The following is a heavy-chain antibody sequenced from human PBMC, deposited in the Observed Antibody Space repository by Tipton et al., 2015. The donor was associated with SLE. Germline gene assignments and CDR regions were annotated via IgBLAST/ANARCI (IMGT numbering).Heavy chain of an antibody. CDR2: IYYSGST. CDR1: GGSISSSSYY. Sequence: LRLSCTVSGGSISSSSYYWGSIRQPPGKGLEWIGSIYYSGSTYYNPSLKSPVTISVDTSKNQFSLKPSSVTAADTAVYYCARLAGTVDYWGQGTLVTVSS. V-gene: IGHV4-39*01. D-gene: IGHD6-13*01. J-gene: IGHJ4*02. CDR3: ARLAGTVDY.